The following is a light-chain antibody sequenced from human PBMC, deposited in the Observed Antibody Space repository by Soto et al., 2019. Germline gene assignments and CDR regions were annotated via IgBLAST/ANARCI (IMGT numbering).Light chain of an antibody. CDR3: RQYGRSLEFA. V-gene: IGKV3-20*01. CDR2: GAS. CDR1: QTVSNNF. J-gene: IGKJ4*01. Sequence: ILLTQSPGTLSLSPGERAPLSCRSSQTVSNNFLAWYQEKPGRGPRLLIYGASTRATGVPDRFSGSGSGTDFTLTISSLDPEDFAVYYCRQYGRSLEFAVGGGTKVEIK.